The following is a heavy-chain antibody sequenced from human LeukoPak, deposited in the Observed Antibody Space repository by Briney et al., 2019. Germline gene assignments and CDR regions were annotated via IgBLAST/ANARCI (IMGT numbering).Heavy chain of an antibody. V-gene: IGHV4-30-2*01. D-gene: IGHD6-19*01. CDR2: IYHSGST. Sequence: SETLSLTCAVSGGSISSGGYSWSWIRQPPGKGLEWIGYIYHSGSTYYNPSLKSRVTISVDRSKNQFSLKLSSVTAADTAVYYCARSAGQWLPRWIFDYWGQGTLVTVSS. CDR1: GGSISSGGYS. CDR3: ARSAGQWLPRWIFDY. J-gene: IGHJ4*02.